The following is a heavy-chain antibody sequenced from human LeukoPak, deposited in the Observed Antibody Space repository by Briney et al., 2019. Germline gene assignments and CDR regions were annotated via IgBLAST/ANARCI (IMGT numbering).Heavy chain of an antibody. V-gene: IGHV4-4*07. Sequence: SETLSLTCTVSGGSISNYYWSWIRQPAGKGLEWIGRIYTSGSTNYNPSLKSRVTISVDTSKNQFSLKLSSVTAADTAVYYCAREIEGVRTYYYYYMDVWGKGTTVTISS. J-gene: IGHJ6*03. CDR3: AREIEGVRTYYYYYMDV. CDR2: IYTSGST. D-gene: IGHD2-2*01. CDR1: GGSISNYY.